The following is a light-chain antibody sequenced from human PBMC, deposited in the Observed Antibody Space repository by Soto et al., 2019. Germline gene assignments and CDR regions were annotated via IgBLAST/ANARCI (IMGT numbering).Light chain of an antibody. J-gene: IGKJ1*01. CDR3: QQYNSYLTWT. CDR2: KAS. Sequence: DIQMTQSPSTLSASVGDRVTITCRASQSISSWLAWYQQKPGKDPKLLIYKASSLESGVPSRFSGSGSGTEFTLTISSLQPDDFATYYCQQYNSYLTWTFGQGTKVEIK. V-gene: IGKV1-5*03. CDR1: QSISSW.